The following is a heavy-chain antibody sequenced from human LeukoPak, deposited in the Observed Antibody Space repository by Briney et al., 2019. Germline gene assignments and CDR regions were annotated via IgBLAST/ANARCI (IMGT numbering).Heavy chain of an antibody. V-gene: IGHV4-39*06. CDR2: IYYSGNT. CDR3: ARETSSSASL. CDR1: GGSISSSSHH. Sequence: TETLSLTCTVSGGSISSSSHHWAWIRQPPGKGLEWIASIYYSGNTYYNPSLKSRVTISIDTSQNQFALKLSSVAAADTAVYYCARETSSSASLWGQGTLVTVSS. D-gene: IGHD6-6*01. J-gene: IGHJ4*02.